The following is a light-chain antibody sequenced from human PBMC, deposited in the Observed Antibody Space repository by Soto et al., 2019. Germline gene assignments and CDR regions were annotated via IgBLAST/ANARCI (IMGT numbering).Light chain of an antibody. Sequence: EIVLTQSPGTLSLSPGERATLSYMASQSVSSSYLAWYQQTPGQAPRLLIYAASSRATGIPDRFSGSGSGTDFTLTISSLQSEDFAVYYCQQYNNWPTFGQGTRLEIK. CDR2: AAS. CDR3: QQYNNWPT. CDR1: QSVSSSY. J-gene: IGKJ5*01. V-gene: IGKV3-20*01.